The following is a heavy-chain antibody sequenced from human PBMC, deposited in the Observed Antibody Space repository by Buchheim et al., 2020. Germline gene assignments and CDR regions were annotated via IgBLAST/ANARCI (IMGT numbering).Heavy chain of an antibody. CDR3: AKDGGYYYDSSGYFPSEY. D-gene: IGHD3-22*01. CDR2: ISGSGGST. J-gene: IGHJ4*02. CDR1: GFTFSSYA. V-gene: IGHV3-23*01. Sequence: EVQLLESGGGLVQPGGSLRLSCAASGFTFSSYAMSWVRQAPGKGLEWVSAISGSGGSTYYADSVKGRFTIPRDNSKNTLYLQMNSLRAEDTAVYYCAKDGGYYYDSSGYFPSEYWGQGTL.